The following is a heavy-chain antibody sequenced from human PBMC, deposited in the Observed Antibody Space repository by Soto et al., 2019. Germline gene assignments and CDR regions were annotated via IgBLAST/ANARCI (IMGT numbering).Heavy chain of an antibody. CDR2: VNPSGGHT. CDR1: GDTFTDYY. V-gene: IGHV1-46*01. Sequence: QVQLMQSGAEVKKPGASVKVSCKASGDTFTDYYIHWVRQAPGQGLEWMGTVNPSGGHTTYAQHFLGRVTMTRDTPTSTLYMELTSLTSVDTAIYYCARGGHVVVVTAALDYWGQGTLVTVSS. CDR3: ARGGHVVVVTAALDY. J-gene: IGHJ4*02. D-gene: IGHD2-21*02.